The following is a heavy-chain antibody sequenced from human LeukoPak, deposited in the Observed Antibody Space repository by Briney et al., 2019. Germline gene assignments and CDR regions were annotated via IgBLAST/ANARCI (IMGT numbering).Heavy chain of an antibody. CDR3: ARDSSDGYGHPFDY. Sequence: VASVNVSFKASGYTFTSYGISWVRQAPGQGLEGMGWISAYNGNTNYAQKLQGRVTMTTDTSTSTAYMELRSLRSDDTAVYYCARDSSDGYGHPFDYWGQGTLVTVSS. CDR1: GYTFTSYG. V-gene: IGHV1-18*04. J-gene: IGHJ4*02. CDR2: ISAYNGNT. D-gene: IGHD5-18*01.